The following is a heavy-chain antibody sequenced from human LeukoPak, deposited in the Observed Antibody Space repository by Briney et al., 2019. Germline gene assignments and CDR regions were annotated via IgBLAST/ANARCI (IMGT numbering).Heavy chain of an antibody. J-gene: IGHJ5*02. CDR3: ARKFTGYCSSTSCLDSKYNWFDP. V-gene: IGHV4-59*01. Sequence: ETLSLTCTVSGGSISSYYWSWIRQPPGKGLEWTGYIYYSGSTNYNPSLKSRVTISVDTSKNQFSLKLSSVTAADTAVYYCARKFTGYCSSTSCLDSKYNWFDPWGQGTLVTVSS. CDR1: GGSISSYY. D-gene: IGHD2-2*01. CDR2: IYYSGST.